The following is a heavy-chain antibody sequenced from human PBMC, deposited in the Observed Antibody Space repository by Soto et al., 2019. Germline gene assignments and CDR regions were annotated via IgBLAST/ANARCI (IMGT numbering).Heavy chain of an antibody. V-gene: IGHV1-3*01. CDR2: INAGNGNT. J-gene: IGHJ4*02. D-gene: IGHD3-3*01. CDR1: GYTFTSYA. CDR3: AAGRFLEWFFDY. Sequence: QVQLVQSGAEVKKPGASVKVSCKASGYTFTSYAMHWVRQAPGQRLEWMGWINAGNGNTKYSQKFQGRVTITRDTSACTAYMELSSLRSEATAVYYCAAGRFLEWFFDYWGQGTLVTVSS.